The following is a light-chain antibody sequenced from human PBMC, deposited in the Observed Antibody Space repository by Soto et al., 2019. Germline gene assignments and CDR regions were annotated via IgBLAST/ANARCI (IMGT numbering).Light chain of an antibody. CDR3: QQYNKWPRT. V-gene: IGKV3-15*01. J-gene: IGKJ1*01. CDR1: QSVSSN. Sequence: EIVMTQSPATLSVSPWERVTLSCRASQSVSSNLAWYQQKPGQAPRLLIYGASTRATGIPARFSGSGSGTEFTLTISSLQSEDFAVYYCQQYNKWPRTLGQGT. CDR2: GAS.